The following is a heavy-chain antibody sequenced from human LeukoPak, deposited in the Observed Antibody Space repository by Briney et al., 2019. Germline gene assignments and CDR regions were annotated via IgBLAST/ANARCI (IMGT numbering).Heavy chain of an antibody. CDR2: ISGSGGST. J-gene: IGHJ4*02. CDR1: GFTFSSYA. D-gene: IGHD3-10*01. CDR3: AKLNRITMVRGVTPGYFDY. V-gene: IGHV3-23*01. Sequence: GGSLRLSCAASGFTFSSYAMSWVRRAPGKGLEWVSAISGSGGSTYYADSVKGRFTISRDNSKNTLYLQMNSLRAEDTAVYYCAKLNRITMVRGVTPGYFDYWGQGTLVTVSS.